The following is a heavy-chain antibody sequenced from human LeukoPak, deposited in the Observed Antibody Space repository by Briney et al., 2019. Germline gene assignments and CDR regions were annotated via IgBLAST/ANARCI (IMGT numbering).Heavy chain of an antibody. Sequence: GGSLRLSFAASGFTFSSHSMHWVRQAPGKGLESVSSISSSSAYIYYAESVKGRFTISRDNAKKSLYLQMNSLRAEDTAVYYCARNVKYDILTGFDYWGQGTLVTVSS. CDR2: ISSSSAYI. CDR3: ARNVKYDILTGFDY. J-gene: IGHJ4*02. D-gene: IGHD3-9*01. CDR1: GFTFSSHS. V-gene: IGHV3-21*01.